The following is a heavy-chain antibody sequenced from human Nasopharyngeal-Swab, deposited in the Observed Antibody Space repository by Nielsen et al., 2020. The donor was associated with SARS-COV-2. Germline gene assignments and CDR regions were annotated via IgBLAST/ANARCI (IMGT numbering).Heavy chain of an antibody. J-gene: IGHJ6*02. Sequence: GESLKISCAASGFTFNNYNFNWVRQAPGKGLEWVSSISSSSSYIYYADSMKGRFTISRDNAKNLLYLQMNSLRAEDTAVYYCARDGLDYDFWSAYFMDVWGQGTTVTVSS. D-gene: IGHD3-3*01. CDR3: ARDGLDYDFWSAYFMDV. CDR1: GFTFNNYN. CDR2: ISSSSSYI. V-gene: IGHV3-21*01.